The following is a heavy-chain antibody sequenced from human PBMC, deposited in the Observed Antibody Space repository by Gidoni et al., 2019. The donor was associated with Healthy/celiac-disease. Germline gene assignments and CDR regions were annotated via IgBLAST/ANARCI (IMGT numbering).Heavy chain of an antibody. CDR3: AREGGEVTIFGVVPHAFDI. J-gene: IGHJ3*02. V-gene: IGHV3-33*01. Sequence: QVQLVESGGGVVQPGRSLRLSCAASGFTFSSYGMHWVRQAPGKGLGWVAVIWYDGSNKYYADSVKGRFTISRDNSKNTLYLQMNSLRAEDTAVYYCAREGGEVTIFGVVPHAFDIWGQGTMVTVSS. CDR2: IWYDGSNK. CDR1: GFTFSSYG. D-gene: IGHD3-3*01.